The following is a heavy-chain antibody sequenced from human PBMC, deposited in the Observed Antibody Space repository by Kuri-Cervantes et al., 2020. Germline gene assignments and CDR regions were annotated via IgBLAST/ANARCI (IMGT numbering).Heavy chain of an antibody. CDR2: INRSVST. V-gene: IGHV4-34*01. J-gene: IGHJ5*02. CDR3: ASTSGLSGSALDP. D-gene: IGHD6-19*01. Sequence: TETLSLTCAVSGGSFSSYYWSWIRQPPGKGLEWIGEINRSVSTSYNPSLKSRLTISLDKSKKHFSLTLTSVTAADTAVYYCASTSGLSGSALDPWGQGTLVTVSS. CDR1: GGSFSSYY.